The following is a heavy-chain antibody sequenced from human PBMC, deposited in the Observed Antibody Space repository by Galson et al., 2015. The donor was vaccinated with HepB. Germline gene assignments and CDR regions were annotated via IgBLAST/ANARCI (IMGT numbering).Heavy chain of an antibody. Sequence: SVKVSCKASGYTFTDYYMHWVRQAPGQGLEWMGRINPNSGGTNFAQQFQDRVTMTRDTSISTAYVKLSRLSSDDTAVYYCARVSGKGLLVLGHLGHWGQGTLVTVSS. J-gene: IGHJ4*02. D-gene: IGHD3-16*02. CDR1: GYTFTDYY. V-gene: IGHV1-2*06. CDR2: INPNSGGT. CDR3: ARVSGKGLLVLGHLGH.